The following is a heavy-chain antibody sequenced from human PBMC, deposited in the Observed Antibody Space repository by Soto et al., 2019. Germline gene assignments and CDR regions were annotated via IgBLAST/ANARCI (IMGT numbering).Heavy chain of an antibody. V-gene: IGHV4-59*01. J-gene: IGHJ4*02. CDR1: GGSIRSYY. CDR2: IYYSGST. CDR3: ARRYGGNFDY. D-gene: IGHD3-16*01. Sequence: PSETLSLTCTVSGGSIRSYYWSWIRQPPGKGLEWIGYIYYSGSTNYNPSLKSRVTISVDTSKNQFSLKLSSVTAADTAVYYCARRYGGNFDYWGQGTLVTSPQ.